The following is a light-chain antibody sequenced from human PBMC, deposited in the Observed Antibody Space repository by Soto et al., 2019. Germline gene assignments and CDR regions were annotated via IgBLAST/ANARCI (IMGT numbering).Light chain of an antibody. CDR1: TGSIASNY. CDR2: EDK. J-gene: IGLJ7*01. Sequence: NFMLTQPHSVSGSPGKTITISCTRSTGSIASNYVQWYQQRPGSAPRSVIYEDKRRPSGVPDRFSGSIDSSSNSASLTISGLKTDDEADYYCQSYGSGIQVFGGGTQLTVL. CDR3: QSYGSGIQV. V-gene: IGLV6-57*04.